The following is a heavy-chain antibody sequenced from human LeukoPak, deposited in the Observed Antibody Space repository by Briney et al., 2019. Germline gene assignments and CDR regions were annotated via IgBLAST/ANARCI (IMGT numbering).Heavy chain of an antibody. D-gene: IGHD3-10*02. CDR1: GGSISSGSYY. CDR2: IYTSGST. V-gene: IGHV4-61*02. J-gene: IGHJ4*02. CDR3: ATLLSSSYYFDY. Sequence: PSETLSLTCTVSGGSISSGSYYWSWIRQPAGKGLEWIGRIYTSGSTNYNPSLKSRVTISVDTSKNQFSLKLSSVTAADTAVYFCATLLSSSYYFDYWGQGTLVTVSS.